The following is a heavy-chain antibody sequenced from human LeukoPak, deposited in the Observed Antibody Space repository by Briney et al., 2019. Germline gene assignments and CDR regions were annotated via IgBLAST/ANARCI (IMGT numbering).Heavy chain of an antibody. Sequence: SETLSLTCTVSGGSISSYYWGWIRQPPGKGLEWIGSIYYSGSTYYNPSLKSRVTISVDTSKNQFSLKLSSVTAADTAVYYCARGLDPSAIAAAGIPGYWGQGTLVTVSS. D-gene: IGHD6-13*01. V-gene: IGHV4-39*07. CDR1: GGSISSYY. CDR2: IYYSGST. J-gene: IGHJ4*02. CDR3: ARGLDPSAIAAAGIPGY.